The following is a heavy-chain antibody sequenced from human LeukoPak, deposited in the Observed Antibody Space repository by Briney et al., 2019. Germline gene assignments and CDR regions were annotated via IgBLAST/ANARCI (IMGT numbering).Heavy chain of an antibody. CDR2: ISTYTGRA. CDR3: ARADGTNSGTNGFDV. V-gene: IGHV1-18*01. J-gene: IGHJ3*01. Sequence: ASVKVSCKTSGYRLNVYDILSVRHAPERGLDYVGWISTYTGRANYAEKFQGRVSIITDTTTSTAHLELTNLTASDTGLYYGARADGTNSGTNGFDVWGLGTMVTVAS. D-gene: IGHD4-23*01. CDR1: GYRLNVYD.